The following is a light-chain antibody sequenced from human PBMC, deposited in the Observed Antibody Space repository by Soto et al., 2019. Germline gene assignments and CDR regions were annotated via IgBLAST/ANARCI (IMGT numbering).Light chain of an antibody. CDR3: QQYNNWPQT. J-gene: IGKJ1*01. CDR1: QSVGSK. CDR2: GAS. Sequence: EKVMTQSPATLSVSPGERATLSCRASQSVGSKLAWYQQKPGQAPRLLIYGASNRATGIPDRFSGSGSGTEFTLTISSLQSEDFAVYYCQQYNNWPQTFGQGTKVDI. V-gene: IGKV3D-15*01.